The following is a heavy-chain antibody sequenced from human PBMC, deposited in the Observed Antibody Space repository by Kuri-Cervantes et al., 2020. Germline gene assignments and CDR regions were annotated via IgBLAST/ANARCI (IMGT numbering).Heavy chain of an antibody. Sequence: ASVKVSCKASGYTFTGYYMHWVRQAPGQGLEWMGWINPNSGGTNYAQKFQGWVTMTRDTSISTAYMELSRLRAEDTAFYYCARDLYYASSVPFSWGQGTLVTVSS. CDR3: ARDLYYASSVPFS. D-gene: IGHD3-22*01. J-gene: IGHJ5*02. CDR2: INPNSGGT. CDR1: GYTFTGYY. V-gene: IGHV1-2*04.